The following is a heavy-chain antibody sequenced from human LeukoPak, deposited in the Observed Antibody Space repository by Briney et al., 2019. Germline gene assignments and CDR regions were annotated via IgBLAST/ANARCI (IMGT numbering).Heavy chain of an antibody. D-gene: IGHD2-21*02. Sequence: GGSLRLSCAASGFTFSSYAMHWVRQAPGKGLEWVAVISYDGSNKYYADSVKGRFTISRDNSKNTLYLQMNSLRAEDTAAYYCARDSGRAANRKDGAGDWDEHWYFDLWGRGTLVTVSS. CDR2: ISYDGSNK. J-gene: IGHJ2*01. CDR3: ARDSGRAANRKDGAGDWDEHWYFDL. V-gene: IGHV3-30-3*01. CDR1: GFTFSSYA.